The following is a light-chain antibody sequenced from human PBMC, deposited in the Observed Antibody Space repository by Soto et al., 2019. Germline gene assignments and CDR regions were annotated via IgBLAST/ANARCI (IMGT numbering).Light chain of an antibody. CDR1: QNIRSY. CDR3: QQSLNTPQT. J-gene: IGKJ1*01. Sequence: DIQVTQSPSSLSASVGDRVTITCRASQNIRSYLNWYQQKPGKAPNLLIYATSNLQGGVPSRFSGSGSGTDFTLTISSLQPEDFASYYCQQSLNTPQTLGQGTKVDIK. V-gene: IGKV1-39*01. CDR2: ATS.